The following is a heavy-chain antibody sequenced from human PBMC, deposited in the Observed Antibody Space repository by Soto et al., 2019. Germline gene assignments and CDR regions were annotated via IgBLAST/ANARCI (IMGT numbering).Heavy chain of an antibody. Sequence: EVQLVESGGGLVRPGGSLRLSCAASGFTFSSYTMHWVRQAPGKGLEWVSSITSTSTYIYYTDSLKGRFTISRDNANNSLFLQMHNLGPGDTAVYYCPRDGARDRGDKGFDYWGQGTVVTVSS. J-gene: IGHJ4*02. CDR1: GFTFSSYT. D-gene: IGHD2-21*02. CDR3: PRDGARDRGDKGFDY. CDR2: ITSTSTYI. V-gene: IGHV3-21*01.